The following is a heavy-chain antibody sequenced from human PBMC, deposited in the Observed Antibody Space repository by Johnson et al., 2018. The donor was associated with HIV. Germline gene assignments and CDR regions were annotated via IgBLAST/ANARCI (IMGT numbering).Heavy chain of an antibody. J-gene: IGHJ3*02. Sequence: QVQLVESGGGVVQPGRSLSLSCAASGFTFSSYAMNWVRQAPGKGLEWVAVISYDGSNKYYADSVKGRFTISRDNSKNTLYLQMNSLRAEDTAVYYCAKSIAAAGTNAFDIWGQGTMVTVSS. CDR1: GFTFSSYA. CDR3: AKSIAAAGTNAFDI. D-gene: IGHD6-13*01. V-gene: IGHV3-30*18. CDR2: ISYDGSNK.